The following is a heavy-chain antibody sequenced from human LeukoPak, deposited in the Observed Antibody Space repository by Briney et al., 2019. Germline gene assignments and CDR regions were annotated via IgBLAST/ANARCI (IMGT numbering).Heavy chain of an antibody. J-gene: IGHJ4*02. CDR1: GFTFANYA. D-gene: IGHD1-26*01. V-gene: IGHV3-23*01. CDR2: ISGSGGTT. Sequence: GGSLRLSCAASGFTFANYAMTWVRQAPGKGLEWVSSISGSGGTTYYADSVRGRFTISRDNSRNTLYLQMSSLRAEDTAVYYCAREVGDFDYWGQGTLATVSS. CDR3: AREVGDFDY.